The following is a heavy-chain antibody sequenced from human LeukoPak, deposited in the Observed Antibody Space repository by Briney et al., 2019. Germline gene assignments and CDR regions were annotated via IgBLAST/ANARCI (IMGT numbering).Heavy chain of an antibody. Sequence: SETLSLTCAVSGGSISSSNWWSWVRQPPGKGLEWIGEIYHSGSTNYNPSLKSRVTISVDKSKNQFSLKLSSVTAEDTAVYYCAKDSLRPGSGDDAFDIWGQGTMVTVSS. CDR1: GGSISSSNW. V-gene: IGHV4-4*02. J-gene: IGHJ3*02. CDR2: IYHSGST. CDR3: AKDSLRPGSGDDAFDI. D-gene: IGHD1-26*01.